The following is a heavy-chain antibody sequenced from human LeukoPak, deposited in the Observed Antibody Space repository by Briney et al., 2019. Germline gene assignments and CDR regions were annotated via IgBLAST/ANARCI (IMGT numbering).Heavy chain of an antibody. J-gene: IGHJ3*02. Sequence: GGSLRLSCAASGFTFSSYAMSWVRQAPGKGLEWVSTISGSGGSTIYYADSVKGRFTISRDNAKNSLYLQMNSLRAEDTAVYYCARAYDSSGYYRQDPFDIWGQGTMVTVSS. CDR1: GFTFSSYA. D-gene: IGHD3-22*01. CDR2: ISGSGGSTI. CDR3: ARAYDSSGYYRQDPFDI. V-gene: IGHV3-23*01.